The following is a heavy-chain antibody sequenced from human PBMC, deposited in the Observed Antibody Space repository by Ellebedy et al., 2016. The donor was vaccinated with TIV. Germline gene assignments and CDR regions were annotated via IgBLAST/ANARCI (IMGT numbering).Heavy chain of an antibody. V-gene: IGHV3-7*01. CDR3: ASGGCTSTSCYNGKDLQY. Sequence: GESLKISXAVSGFTFSDYWMTWVRQAPGKGLEWVANIKQHGSEKYYVDSVKGRFTISRDNAKNSLYLEMSSLRAEDTAVYYCASGGCTSTSCYNGKDLQYWGQGTQVTVSS. J-gene: IGHJ1*01. CDR2: IKQHGSEK. CDR1: GFTFSDYW. D-gene: IGHD2-2*02.